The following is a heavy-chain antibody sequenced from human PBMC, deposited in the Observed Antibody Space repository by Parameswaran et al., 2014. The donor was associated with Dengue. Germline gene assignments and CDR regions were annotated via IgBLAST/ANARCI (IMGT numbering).Heavy chain of an antibody. CDR2: IYYTGST. J-gene: IGHJ6*02. V-gene: IGHV4-39*01. D-gene: IGHD1-20*01. Sequence: ASETLSLTCTVSGGSISSSSYYWGWIRQPPGKGLEWIGSIYYTGSTYYNPSLKSRVTVSVDTSKNQFSLRLSFATAADTAVYYCARRETPLASPYNSYFSNLDVWGQGTTVTVSS. CDR3: ARRETPLASPYNSYFSNLDV. CDR1: GGSISSSSYY.